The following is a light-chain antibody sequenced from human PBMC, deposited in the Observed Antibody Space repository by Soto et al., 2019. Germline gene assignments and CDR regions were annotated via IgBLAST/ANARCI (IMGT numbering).Light chain of an antibody. CDR3: TSYTSNNTPV. CDR2: EVS. Sequence: QSVLTQPASVSGSPGQAITISCTGSSSDVGGYNYVSWYQQHPGKAPKLMIYEVSNRPSGVSDRFSGSKSGNTASLIISGLQAEDEADYYCTSYTSNNTPVFGTGTKVTVL. V-gene: IGLV2-14*01. CDR1: SSDVGGYNY. J-gene: IGLJ1*01.